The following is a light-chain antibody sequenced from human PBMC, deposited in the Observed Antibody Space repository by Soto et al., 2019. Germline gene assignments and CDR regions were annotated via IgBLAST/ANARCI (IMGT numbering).Light chain of an antibody. CDR3: SSYTIANSWV. CDR2: DVS. V-gene: IGLV2-14*01. Sequence: QSALTQPASASGSPGQSITISCIGSSSDVGAYNYVSWYQQDPGKVPNLIIYDVSNRPSGVSNRFSGSKSGNTASLTISGQQAEDQAYYYCSSYTIANSWVFGGGTKLTVL. J-gene: IGLJ3*02. CDR1: SSDVGAYNY.